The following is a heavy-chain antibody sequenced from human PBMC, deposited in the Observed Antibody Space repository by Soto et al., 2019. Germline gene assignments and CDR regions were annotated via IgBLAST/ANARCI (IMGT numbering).Heavy chain of an antibody. CDR2: IWYDGSNK. V-gene: IGHV3-33*01. CDR1: GFTFSSYG. D-gene: IGHD5-12*01. Sequence: GGSLRLSCAASGFTFSSYGMHWVRQAPGKGLEWVAVIWYDGSNKYYADSVKGRFTISRDNSKNTLYLQMNSLRAEDTAVYYCARDPLSPYDEVAFDSWGQGTRVTVAS. J-gene: IGHJ3*02. CDR3: ARDPLSPYDEVAFDS.